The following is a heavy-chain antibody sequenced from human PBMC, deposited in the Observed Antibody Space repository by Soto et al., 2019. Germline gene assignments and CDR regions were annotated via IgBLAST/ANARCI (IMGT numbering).Heavy chain of an antibody. Sequence: GASVKVSCKASGYIFKNFGIGWVRQAPGLGPEWVGWINVDNGNTKYAEKFQGRVTTTTDTSTNTAYMELTNLTSDDTAVYYCARSRYYFDNWGQGTLVTVSS. J-gene: IGHJ4*02. V-gene: IGHV1-18*01. CDR3: ARSRYYFDN. CDR1: GYIFKNFG. CDR2: INVDNGNT. D-gene: IGHD3-9*01.